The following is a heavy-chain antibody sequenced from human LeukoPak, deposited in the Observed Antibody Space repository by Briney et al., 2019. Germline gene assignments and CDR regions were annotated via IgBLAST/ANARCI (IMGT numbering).Heavy chain of an antibody. CDR3: ARGIIVATIYYYYYYMDV. J-gene: IGHJ6*03. CDR2: IVPIFGTA. V-gene: IGHV1-69*13. Sequence: SVKVSCKASGGTFSSYAISWVRQAPGQGLEWMGGIVPIFGTANYAQKFQGRVTITADESTSTAYMELSSLRSEDTAVYYCARGIIVATIYYYYYYMDVWGKGTTVTISS. CDR1: GGTFSSYA. D-gene: IGHD5-12*01.